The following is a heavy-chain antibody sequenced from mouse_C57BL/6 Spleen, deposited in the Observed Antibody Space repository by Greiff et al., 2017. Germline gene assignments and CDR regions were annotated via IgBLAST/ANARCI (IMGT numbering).Heavy chain of an antibody. CDR3: AAFYYGNDY. V-gene: IGHV1-82*01. J-gene: IGHJ2*01. Sequence: VQLQQSGPELVKPGASVKISCKASGYAFSSSWMNWVKQRPGKGLEWIGRIYPGDGDTNYNGKFKGKATLTADKSSRTAYMQLSSLTSEDSAVYFCAAFYYGNDYWGQGTTLTVSS. CDR2: IYPGDGDT. D-gene: IGHD2-1*01. CDR1: GYAFSSSW.